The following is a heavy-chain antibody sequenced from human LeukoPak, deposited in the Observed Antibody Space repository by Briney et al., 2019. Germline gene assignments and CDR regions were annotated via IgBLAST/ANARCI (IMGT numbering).Heavy chain of an antibody. V-gene: IGHV4-31*03. CDR3: ARGLLFSWFDP. CDR1: GGSISSGDYY. J-gene: IGHJ5*02. D-gene: IGHD2-21*02. Sequence: SQTLSHTCTVSGGSISSGDYYWSWIRQHPGKGLEWIGYIYYSGSTYYNPSLKSRVTISVDTSKNQFSLKLSSVTAADTAVYYCARGLLFSWFDPWGQGTLVTVSS. CDR2: IYYSGST.